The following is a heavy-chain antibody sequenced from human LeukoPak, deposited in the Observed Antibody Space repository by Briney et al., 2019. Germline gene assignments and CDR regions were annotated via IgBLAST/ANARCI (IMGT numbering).Heavy chain of an antibody. J-gene: IGHJ4*02. V-gene: IGHV4-59*12. CDR1: GDSTDSYY. Sequence: SETLSLTCTVSGDSTDSYYWSWIRQPPGKGLEWIGYIYYRGTTSYNPFLKSRVTISVDTSKNQFSLKLNSVTAADTAVYYCARLPRYGGYDHFDYWGQGILVIVSS. CDR3: ARLPRYGGYDHFDY. D-gene: IGHD5-12*01. CDR2: IYYRGTT.